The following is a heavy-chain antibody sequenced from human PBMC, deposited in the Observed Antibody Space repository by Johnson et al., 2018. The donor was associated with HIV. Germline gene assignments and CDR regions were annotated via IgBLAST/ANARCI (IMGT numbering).Heavy chain of an antibody. Sequence: VQLVESRGVLVQPGGSLRLSCAASGFTVSSNEMSWVRQAPGKGLEWVSSISGGSTYYADSRKGRFTISRDNAKNSLYLQMNSLRAEDTAFYYCARFGRGGSHAFDIWGQGTMVTVSS. CDR3: ARFGRGGSHAFDI. V-gene: IGHV3-38-3*01. CDR2: ISGGST. J-gene: IGHJ3*02. CDR1: GFTVSSNE. D-gene: IGHD5-24*01.